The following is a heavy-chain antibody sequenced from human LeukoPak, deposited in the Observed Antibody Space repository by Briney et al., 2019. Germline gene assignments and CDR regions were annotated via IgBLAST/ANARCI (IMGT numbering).Heavy chain of an antibody. V-gene: IGHV4-59*08. D-gene: IGHD2-2*01. CDR2: IYYSGST. Sequence: SETLSLTCTVSGGSIGSYYWSWIRQPPGKGLEWIGYIYYSGSTNYNPSLKSRVTISVDTSKNQFSLKLSSVTAADTAVYYCARLLGYCSSTSCLGRNWFDPWGQGILVTVSS. CDR3: ARLLGYCSSTSCLGRNWFDP. CDR1: GGSIGSYY. J-gene: IGHJ5*02.